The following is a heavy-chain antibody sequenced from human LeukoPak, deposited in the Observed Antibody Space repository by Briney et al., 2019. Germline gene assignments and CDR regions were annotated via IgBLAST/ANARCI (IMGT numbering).Heavy chain of an antibody. CDR3: ARRGVITPSYFDY. CDR2: ISSSSSYI. CDR1: GFTFSSYS. V-gene: IGHV3-21*01. D-gene: IGHD4-23*01. Sequence: GGSLRLSCAASGFTFSSYSMNWVRQAPGKGLEWVSSISSSSSYIYYADSVKGRFTISRDNAKNSMFLQMNSLRAEDTAVYYCARRGVITPSYFDYWGQGILVTVSS. J-gene: IGHJ4*02.